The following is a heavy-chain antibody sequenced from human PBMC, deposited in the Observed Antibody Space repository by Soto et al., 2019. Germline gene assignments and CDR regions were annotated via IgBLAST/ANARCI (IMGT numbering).Heavy chain of an antibody. CDR2: MSSDGSKI. CDR3: AKNEGVGGTRGIFDC. D-gene: IGHD1-26*01. V-gene: IGHV3-30*18. CDR1: GFDFTYYA. Sequence: QVQLVESGGGAVQPGESLRLSCVASGFDFTYYAMHWVRQAPGKGLESVAVMSSDGSKIHHTDSVKGRFTISRDNSKNTLYLQMNSLRREDTSVSFCAKNEGVGGTRGIFDCWGKGTLVSV. J-gene: IGHJ4*02.